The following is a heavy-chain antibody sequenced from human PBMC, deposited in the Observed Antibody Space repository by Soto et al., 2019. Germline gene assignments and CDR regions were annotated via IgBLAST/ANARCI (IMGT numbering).Heavy chain of an antibody. CDR1: GYTFSTYD. D-gene: IGHD6-19*01. V-gene: IGHV1-8*01. Sequence: GASVKVSCKTSGYTFSTYDINWVRQTPGQGLEWMGWINPNADKTGFAQKFQGRVTLTRDTSINTVFMELNNLSSVTAADTAVYYCARGGPSSGWKGNWFDPWGQGTLVTVSS. CDR3: ARGGPSSGWKGNWFDP. CDR2: INPNADKT. J-gene: IGHJ5*02.